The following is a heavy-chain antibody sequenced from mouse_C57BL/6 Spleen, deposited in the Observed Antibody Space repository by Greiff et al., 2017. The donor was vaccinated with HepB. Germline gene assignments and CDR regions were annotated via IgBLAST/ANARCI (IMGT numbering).Heavy chain of an antibody. Sequence: EVKLVESGAELVRPGASVKLSCTASGFNIKDDYMHWVKQRPEQGLEWIGWIDPENGDTEYASKFQGKATITADTSSNTAYLQLSSLTSEDTAVYYCTLITTVVATTSYWGQGTTLTVSS. CDR3: TLITTVVATTSY. CDR2: IDPENGDT. D-gene: IGHD1-1*01. CDR1: GFNIKDDY. J-gene: IGHJ2*01. V-gene: IGHV14-4*01.